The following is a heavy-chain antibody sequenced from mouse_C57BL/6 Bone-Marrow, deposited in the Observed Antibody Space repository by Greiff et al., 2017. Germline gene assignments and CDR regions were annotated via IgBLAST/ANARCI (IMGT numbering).Heavy chain of an antibody. CDR1: GFNIKDDY. V-gene: IGHV14-4*01. Sequence: VHVKQSGAELVRPGASVKLSCTASGFNIKDDYMHWVKQRPEQGLAWIGWIDPENGDTEYASQFQGKATITADTSSNTAYLQLSSLTSEDTAVYYCTVGDYWGQGTTLTVSS. CDR2: IDPENGDT. CDR3: TVGDY. J-gene: IGHJ2*01.